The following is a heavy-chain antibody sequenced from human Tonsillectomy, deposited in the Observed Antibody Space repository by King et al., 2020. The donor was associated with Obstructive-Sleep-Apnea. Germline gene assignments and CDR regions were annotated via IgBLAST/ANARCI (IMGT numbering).Heavy chain of an antibody. J-gene: IGHJ4*02. Sequence: QLVQSGGGLVQPGRSLRLSCAASGFTFDDYAMHWVRPAPGKGLEWVSGISWNSGSIGYADSVKGRFTISRDNAKNSLYLPMNSLRAEDTALYYCAKSRAVSSGSYSTHAFDYWGQGTLVTVSS. CDR3: AKSRAVSSGSYSTHAFDY. CDR1: GFTFDDYA. V-gene: IGHV3-9*01. D-gene: IGHD3-10*01. CDR2: ISWNSGSI.